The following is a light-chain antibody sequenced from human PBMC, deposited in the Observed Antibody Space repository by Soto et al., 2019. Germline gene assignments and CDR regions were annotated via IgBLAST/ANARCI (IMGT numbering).Light chain of an antibody. V-gene: IGKV1-9*01. CDR2: TVS. Sequence: DIQLTQSPSFLSASVGDRLTITCRASQDIRSSLAWYQQKPGKAPNLLIYTVSTLQSGVPSRYSGSRSGTEFTLTISSLQPEDFATYYCRQCNSSPFTVGGGTKVEI. CDR3: RQCNSSPFT. J-gene: IGKJ4*01. CDR1: QDIRSS.